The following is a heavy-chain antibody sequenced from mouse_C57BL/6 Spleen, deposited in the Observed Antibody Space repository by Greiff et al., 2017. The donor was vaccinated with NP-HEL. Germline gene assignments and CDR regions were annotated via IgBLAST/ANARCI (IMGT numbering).Heavy chain of an antibody. CDR3: GRWGVGEGFAY. CDR2: IYPGDGDT. CDR1: GYAFSSSW. Sequence: QVQLKESGPELVKPGASVKLSCKASGYAFSSSWMNWVKQRPGKGLEWIGRIYPGDGDTNYNGKFKGKATLTADKSSSTAYMQLSSLTSEDSAVYCCGRWGVGEGFAYWGQGTLVTVSA. V-gene: IGHV1-82*01. D-gene: IGHD1-1*01. J-gene: IGHJ3*01.